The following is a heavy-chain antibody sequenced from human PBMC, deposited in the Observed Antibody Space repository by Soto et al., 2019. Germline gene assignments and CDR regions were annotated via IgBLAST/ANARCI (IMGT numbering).Heavy chain of an antibody. D-gene: IGHD3-3*01. CDR1: GGTFSSYA. V-gene: IGHV1-69*01. Sequence: QVQLVQSGAEVKKPGSSVKVSCKASGGTFSSYAISWVRQAPGQGLEWMGGIIPIFGTANYGQKFQGRVTITADDSTSTVYMGLSSLRSEDRAVYYCERASSRSLWGLGGYWGQGTLVTVSS. CDR3: ERASSRSLWGLGGY. J-gene: IGHJ4*02. CDR2: IIPIFGTA.